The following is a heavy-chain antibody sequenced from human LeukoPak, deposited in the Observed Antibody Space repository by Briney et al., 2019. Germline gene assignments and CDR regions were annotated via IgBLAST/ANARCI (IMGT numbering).Heavy chain of an antibody. V-gene: IGHV3-30*07. D-gene: IGHD3-9*01. CDR3: AREGFPLDYDILTGYYGYYFDY. J-gene: IGHJ4*02. CDR2: ISYDGSNK. CDR1: GFTFSSYA. Sequence: PGRSLRLSCAASGFTFSSYAMHWVRQAPGKGLEWVAVISYDGSNKYYADSVKGRFTISRDNAKNSLYLQMNSLRAEDTAVYYCAREGFPLDYDILTGYYGYYFDYWGQGTLVTVSS.